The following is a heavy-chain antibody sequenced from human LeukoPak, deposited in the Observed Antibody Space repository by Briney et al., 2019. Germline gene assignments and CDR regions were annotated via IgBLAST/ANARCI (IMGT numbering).Heavy chain of an antibody. CDR1: GFTLSSYA. Sequence: GGSLRLSCAASGFTLSSYAMSWVPQAPGKGLEGVSAISGSGGITYYADSLKGRFPIPRDNSKNTLYLQMNSRRAEDTAVYHRTTDPYGYGYWGQGTLVTVSS. V-gene: IGHV3-23*01. CDR3: TTDPYGYGY. D-gene: IGHD5-18*01. CDR2: ISGSGGIT. J-gene: IGHJ4*02.